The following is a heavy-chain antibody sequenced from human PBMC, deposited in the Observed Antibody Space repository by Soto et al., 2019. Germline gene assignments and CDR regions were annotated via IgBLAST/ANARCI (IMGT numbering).Heavy chain of an antibody. CDR1: GGTFRSYA. J-gene: IGHJ4*02. CDR2: IIPIFGTA. V-gene: IGHV1-69*12. CDR3: ARSDYCGGDCYAFLDY. Sequence: QVQLVQSGAEVKKPGSSVRVSCKASGGTFRSYAISWVRQAPGPGLEWIGGIIPIFGTANYAQKFQGRLTIIADESTSTAYMELSSLRSEDTAVYYCARSDYCGGDCYAFLDYWGQGTLVTVSS. D-gene: IGHD2-21*02.